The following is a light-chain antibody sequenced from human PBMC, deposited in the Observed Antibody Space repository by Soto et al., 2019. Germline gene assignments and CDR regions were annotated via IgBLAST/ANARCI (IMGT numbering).Light chain of an antibody. J-gene: IGLJ1*01. V-gene: IGLV2-14*01. Sequence: QSALTQPASVSGSPGQSITISCTGTSSDVGGYNYVSWYQQHPGKAPKLMIYDVSNRPSGVSNRFSGSKSGNTASLTISGLQAEDEADDYCSSYTSSSISCVFGTGTKVTVL. CDR3: SSYTSSSISCV. CDR1: SSDVGGYNY. CDR2: DVS.